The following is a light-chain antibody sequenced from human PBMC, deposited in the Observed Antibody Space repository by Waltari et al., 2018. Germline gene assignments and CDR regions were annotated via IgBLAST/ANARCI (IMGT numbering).Light chain of an antibody. CDR2: DRN. Sequence: SSELTQDPAVSVALGQTVRITCQGDSLRRYYASWYQQKPGQAPLLVIYDRNNRPSGIPRRFAGCSRGNTASGTVTGAQAEDEADYYCNYRDSNNNQALLFGGGTRLTVL. J-gene: IGLJ3*02. CDR1: SLRRYY. CDR3: NYRDSNNNQALL. V-gene: IGLV3-19*01.